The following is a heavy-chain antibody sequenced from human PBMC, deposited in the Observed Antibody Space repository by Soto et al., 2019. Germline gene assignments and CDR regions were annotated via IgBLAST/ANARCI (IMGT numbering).Heavy chain of an antibody. J-gene: IGHJ4*02. D-gene: IGHD2-21*02. CDR3: ARSDEARPAYFAY. Sequence: QVQLGQSGAEVKKPGSSVKVSCKASGGTFSSYAISWVRQAPGQGLEWMGGIIPIFGTANYAQKFQGRVTITADKSTSTAYMELSSLSSEDTDVYYCARSDEARPAYFAYWGQGTLVTVSS. CDR2: IIPIFGTA. V-gene: IGHV1-69*06. CDR1: GGTFSSYA.